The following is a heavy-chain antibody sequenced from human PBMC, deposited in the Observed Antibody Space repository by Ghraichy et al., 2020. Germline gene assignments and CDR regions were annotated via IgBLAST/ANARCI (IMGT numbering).Heavy chain of an antibody. J-gene: IGHJ4*02. CDR1: GFTFSRYG. CDR3: TKGEDGSPDY. Sequence: GGSLRLSCAASGFTFSRYGLHWVRQAPGKGLEWVTLISSDEKTKFYADSVKGRFTISRDNSKNTLFLQMNSLGAEDTAVYYCTKGEDGSPDYWGQGTLVIVSS. V-gene: IGHV3-30*18. CDR2: ISSDEKTK. D-gene: IGHD1-26*01.